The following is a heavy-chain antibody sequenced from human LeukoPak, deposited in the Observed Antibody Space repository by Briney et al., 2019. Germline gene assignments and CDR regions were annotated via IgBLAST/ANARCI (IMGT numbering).Heavy chain of an antibody. CDR2: IYSGGST. J-gene: IGHJ6*02. CDR1: GFTVSSNY. CDR3: ARGGRAGVHTSYGMDV. V-gene: IGHV3-66*01. D-gene: IGHD1-1*01. Sequence: GGSLRLSCAASGFTVSSNYMSWVRQAPGKGLEWVSVIYSGGSTYYADFVKGRFTISRDNSKNTLYLQMNSLRAEDTAVYYCARGGRAGVHTSYGMDVWGQGTTVTVSS.